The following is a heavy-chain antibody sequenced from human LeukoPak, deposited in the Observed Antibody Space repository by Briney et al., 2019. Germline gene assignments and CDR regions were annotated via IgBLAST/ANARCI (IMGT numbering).Heavy chain of an antibody. J-gene: IGHJ4*02. CDR2: INNSGST. D-gene: IGHD5-18*01. V-gene: IGHV4-34*01. CDR1: GGSFSGYY. CDR3: ARTAYYFDX. Sequence: SETLSLTCAVYGGSFSGYYWSWIRQPPGKGLEWIGEINNSGSTNYNPSLKSRVTISVDTSKNQFSLKLSSVTAADTAVYYCARTAYYFDXWGQGTLVTV.